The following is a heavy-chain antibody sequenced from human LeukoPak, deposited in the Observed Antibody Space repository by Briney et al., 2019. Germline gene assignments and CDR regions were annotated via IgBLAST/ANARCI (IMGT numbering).Heavy chain of an antibody. Sequence: GGSLRLSCAASGFTVSSNYMSWVRQAPGKGLEWVSAISGSGGSTYYADSVKGRFTISRDNSKNTLYLQMNSLRAEDTAVYYCAKDRDSSTPFDYWGQGTLVTVSS. D-gene: IGHD2-2*01. J-gene: IGHJ4*02. CDR3: AKDRDSSTPFDY. V-gene: IGHV3-23*01. CDR1: GFTVSSNY. CDR2: ISGSGGST.